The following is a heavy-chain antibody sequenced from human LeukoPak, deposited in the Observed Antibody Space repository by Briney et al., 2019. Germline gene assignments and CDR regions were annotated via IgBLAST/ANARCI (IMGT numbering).Heavy chain of an antibody. CDR3: ARGGPAASFDY. D-gene: IGHD2-2*01. CDR2: VSNGGVTT. Sequence: GGSLRLSCAASGFTFGSYAMSWARQIPGKSLEWVSIVSNGGVTTYYADSVKGRFTISRDNSKNTLYLQMNSLRAEDTAVYYCARGGPAASFDYWGQGTLVTVSS. CDR1: GFTFGSYA. V-gene: IGHV3-23*03. J-gene: IGHJ4*02.